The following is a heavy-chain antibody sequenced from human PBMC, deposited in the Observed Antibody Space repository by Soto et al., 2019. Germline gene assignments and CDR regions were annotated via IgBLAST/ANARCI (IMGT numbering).Heavy chain of an antibody. CDR1: GGSISSYY. J-gene: IGHJ5*02. CDR2: IYTSGST. D-gene: IGHD5-12*01. CDR3: ARGRDGYNQGWFDP. Sequence: SETLSLTCTVSGGSISSYYWSWIRQPAGKGLEWIGRIYTSGSTNYSPSLKSRVTMSVDTSKNQFSLKLSSVTAADTAVYYCARGRDGYNQGWFDPWGQGTLVTVSS. V-gene: IGHV4-4*07.